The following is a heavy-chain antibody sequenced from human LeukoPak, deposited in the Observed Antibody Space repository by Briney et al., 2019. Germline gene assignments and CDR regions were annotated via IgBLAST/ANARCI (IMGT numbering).Heavy chain of an antibody. V-gene: IGHV3-23*01. J-gene: IGHJ4*02. CDR2: ISGSGGST. D-gene: IGHD3-10*01. Sequence: PGGSLRLSCAASGFTFNSYAMSWVRQAPGKGLEWVSTISGSGGSTYYADSVKGLFTISRDNSKNTLYLQMNSLRGDDTAVYYCAKVGNYYGSGSYSDYWGQGTLVTVSS. CDR1: GFTFNSYA. CDR3: AKVGNYYGSGSYSDY.